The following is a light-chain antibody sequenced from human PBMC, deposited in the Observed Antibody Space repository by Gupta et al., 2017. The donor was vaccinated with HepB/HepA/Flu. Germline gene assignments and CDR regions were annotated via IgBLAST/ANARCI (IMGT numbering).Light chain of an antibody. Sequence: QSALTQPASVSGSSGQSITIPRTGSSSDVGGFNSVSWYQQYPGRAPKLLIYDVSNRHSGVSYRFSGSKSGNTASLTISWLQAEDDADYYCSSFRTGSTLVVFGGGTKVTVL. CDR2: DVS. J-gene: IGLJ2*01. V-gene: IGLV2-14*03. CDR3: SSFRTGSTLVV. CDR1: SSDVGGFNS.